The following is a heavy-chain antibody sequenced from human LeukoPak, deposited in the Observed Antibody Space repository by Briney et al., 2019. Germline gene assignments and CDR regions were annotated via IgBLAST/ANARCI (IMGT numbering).Heavy chain of an antibody. D-gene: IGHD5-12*01. CDR3: AKDRGGYDSEFDY. V-gene: IGHV3-66*01. Sequence: GGSLRLSCAASGITVSSNYMSWVRQAPGKGLEWVSVIYSGGNTYYADSAKGRFTISRDNSKNTLYHQMNSLRAEDTAVYYCAKDRGGYDSEFDYWGQGTLVTVSS. J-gene: IGHJ4*02. CDR2: IYSGGNT. CDR1: GITVSSNY.